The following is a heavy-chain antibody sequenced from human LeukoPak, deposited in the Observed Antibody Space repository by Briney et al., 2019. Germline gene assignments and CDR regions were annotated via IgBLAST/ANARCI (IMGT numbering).Heavy chain of an antibody. V-gene: IGHV4-34*01. Sequence: SETLSLTCAVYGGSFSGYYWSWIRQPPGKGLEWIGEINHSGSTNYNPSLTSRVTISVDTSKNQFSLKLSSVTAADTAVYYCARGSITMVRGVKYYFDYWGQGTLVTVSS. CDR1: GGSFSGYY. CDR3: ARGSITMVRGVKYYFDY. D-gene: IGHD3-10*01. CDR2: INHSGST. J-gene: IGHJ4*02.